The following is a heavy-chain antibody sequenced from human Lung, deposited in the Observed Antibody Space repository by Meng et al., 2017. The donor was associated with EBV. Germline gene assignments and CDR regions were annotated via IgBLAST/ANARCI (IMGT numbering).Heavy chain of an antibody. CDR2: IYYSGST. J-gene: IGHJ5*02. D-gene: IGHD3-10*01. CDR1: GGSISSGGYY. CDR3: ATTTVRGVNWIDP. V-gene: IGHV4-31*03. Sequence: QVQPQGSGPGLVKPSQTLSLTCTVFGGSISSGGYYWSWIRQHPGKGLEWIGYIYYSGSTYYNPSLKSRVTISVDTSKNQFSLNLTFVTAADTAVYYCATTTVRGVNWIDPWGQGTLVTVSS.